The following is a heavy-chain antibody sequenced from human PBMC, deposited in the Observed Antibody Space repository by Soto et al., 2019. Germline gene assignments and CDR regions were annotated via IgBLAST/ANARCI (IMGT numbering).Heavy chain of an antibody. D-gene: IGHD6-6*01. CDR1: GFTFSSYV. CDR3: AKGSASARPYYFEF. Sequence: GGSLRLSCAASGFTFSSYVMSWVRQAPGTGLEWVSAITGDGAYTYYADSVKGRFTISRDPSRNTLYLEMSSLRAEDSALYYWAKGSASARPYYFEFWGQGTLVTVSS. V-gene: IGHV3-23*01. CDR2: ITGDGAYT. J-gene: IGHJ4*02.